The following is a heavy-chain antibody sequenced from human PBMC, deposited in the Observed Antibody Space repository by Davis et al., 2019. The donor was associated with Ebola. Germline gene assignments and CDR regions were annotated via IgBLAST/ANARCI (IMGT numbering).Heavy chain of an antibody. V-gene: IGHV4-59*01. CDR3: AREGYFDWLLGMDV. CDR2: IYYTGST. CDR1: GVSISSYY. Sequence: SETLSLTCTVSGVSISSYYWSWMRQRPGKGVEWSGSIYYTGSTNYNPSLKSRVTISVDTSKNQFFLKLSFVTAADTAVYYCAREGYFDWLLGMDVWGQGTTVTVSS. D-gene: IGHD3-9*01. J-gene: IGHJ6*02.